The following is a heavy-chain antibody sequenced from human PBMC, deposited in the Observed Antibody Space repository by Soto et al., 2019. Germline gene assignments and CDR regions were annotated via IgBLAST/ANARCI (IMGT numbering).Heavy chain of an antibody. D-gene: IGHD3-3*01. CDR1: GFTFSSYA. V-gene: IGHV3-30-3*01. CDR3: ARPPIFGVVIEDY. CDR2: ISYDGSNK. Sequence: GGSLRLSCAASGFTFSSYAMHWVRQAPGKGLEWVAVISYDGSNKYYADSVKGRFTISRDNSKNTLYLQMNSLRAEDTAVYYCARPPIFGVVIEDYWGQGTLVTVSS. J-gene: IGHJ4*02.